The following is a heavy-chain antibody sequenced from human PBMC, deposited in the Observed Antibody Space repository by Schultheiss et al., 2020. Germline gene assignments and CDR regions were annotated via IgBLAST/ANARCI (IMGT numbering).Heavy chain of an antibody. CDR2: ISYDGSNL. D-gene: IGHD4-17*01. CDR1: GFTFSSYG. Sequence: GESLKISCAASGFTFSSYGMHWVRQAPGKGLEWVAFISYDGSNLYYADSVKGRFTISRDNSKNTLYLQMNSLRTEDTAVYYCATPTVTTAGYWGQGTLVTVSS. V-gene: IGHV3-30*03. J-gene: IGHJ4*02. CDR3: ATPTVTTAGY.